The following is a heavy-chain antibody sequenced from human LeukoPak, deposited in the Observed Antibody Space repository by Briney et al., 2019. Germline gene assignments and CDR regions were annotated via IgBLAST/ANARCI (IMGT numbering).Heavy chain of an antibody. D-gene: IGHD5-18*01. J-gene: IGHJ4*02. CDR2: ISYDGSNK. CDR3: ARDRNVDTAIPYYFDY. V-gene: IGHV3-30*04. CDR1: GFTFSSYA. Sequence: RGSLRLSCAASGFTFSSYAMHWVRQAPGKGLEWGAVISYDGSNKYYADSVKGRFTISRDNSKNTLYLQMNSLRAEDTAVYYCARDRNVDTAIPYYFDYWGQGTLVTVSS.